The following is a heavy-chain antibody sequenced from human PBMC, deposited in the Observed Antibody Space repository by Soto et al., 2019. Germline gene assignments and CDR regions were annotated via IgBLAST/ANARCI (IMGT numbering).Heavy chain of an antibody. CDR3: AKDHYDILTGYQTYNWFDP. V-gene: IGHV3-23*01. Sequence: GGSLRLSCAASGFTFSSYAMRWVRQAAGKGQERDSAISGSGGSTYYADSVKGRFTIYRDNTKNTLYLQMNSLRAEDTAVYYCAKDHYDILTGYQTYNWFDPWGQGTLVTVSS. D-gene: IGHD3-9*01. CDR2: ISGSGGST. CDR1: GFTFSSYA. J-gene: IGHJ5*02.